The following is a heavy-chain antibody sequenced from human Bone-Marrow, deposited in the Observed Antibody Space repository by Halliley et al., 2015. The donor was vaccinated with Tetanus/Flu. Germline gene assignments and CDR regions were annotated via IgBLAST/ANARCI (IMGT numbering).Heavy chain of an antibody. J-gene: IGHJ5*02. Sequence: IGFIYQTGSTNYNSSLKSRVPISIDMSKNQFSLKLSSVTAADTAVYYCARMHILTGYPALAPWGQGTLVTVSS. CDR2: IYQTGST. D-gene: IGHD3-9*01. V-gene: IGHV4-59*01. CDR3: ARMHILTGYPALAP.